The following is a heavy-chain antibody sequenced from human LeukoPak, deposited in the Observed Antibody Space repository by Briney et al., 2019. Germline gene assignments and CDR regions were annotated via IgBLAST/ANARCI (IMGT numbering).Heavy chain of an antibody. CDR1: GSTFSNYS. Sequence: PGGSLRLSCAASGSTFSNYSMNWVRQAPGKGLEWVSCISTISSYIYYADSVNGRFTISRDNAQNILYLQMNSLRAEDTAVYYCAREDTSGTYSIPHLDYWGQGTLVTVSS. D-gene: IGHD1-26*01. CDR2: ISTISSYI. CDR3: AREDTSGTYSIPHLDY. J-gene: IGHJ4*02. V-gene: IGHV3-21*06.